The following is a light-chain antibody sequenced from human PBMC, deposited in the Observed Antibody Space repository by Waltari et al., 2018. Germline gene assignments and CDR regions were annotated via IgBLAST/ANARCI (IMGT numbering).Light chain of an antibody. V-gene: IGLV2-14*03. J-gene: IGLJ1*01. CDR1: YSDVGRYNY. Sequence: QSALTQPASVPGSLGQSITISCTGTYSDVGRYNYVSWYQQHPGKAPKLVIFDVSNLPSGVSNRFSGSKTGNTASLSISGLQAEDEADYYCCSYTDRSTYVFGTGTKVTVL. CDR3: CSYTDRSTYV. CDR2: DVS.